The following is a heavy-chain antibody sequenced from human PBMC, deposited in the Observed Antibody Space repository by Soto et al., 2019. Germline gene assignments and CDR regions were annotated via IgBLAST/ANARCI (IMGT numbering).Heavy chain of an antibody. V-gene: IGHV1-18*01. Sequence: ASVKVSCKASGYTFTSYGISWVRQAPGQGLEWMGWISAYNGNTNYAQKLQGRVTMTTDTSTSTAYMELRSLRSDDTAVYYCAREDTIFGVAKKGPDYYYGMDVWGQGTTVTVSS. CDR2: ISAYNGNT. CDR1: GYTFTSYG. J-gene: IGHJ6*02. D-gene: IGHD3-3*01. CDR3: AREDTIFGVAKKGPDYYYGMDV.